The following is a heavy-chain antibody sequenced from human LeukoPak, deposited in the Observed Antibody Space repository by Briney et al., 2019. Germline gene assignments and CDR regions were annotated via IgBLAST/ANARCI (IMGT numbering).Heavy chain of an antibody. D-gene: IGHD6-19*01. CDR1: GFTFSSYS. CDR2: ISSSSSTI. Sequence: GGSLRLSCAASGFTFSSYSMNWVRQAPGKGLEWVSYISSSSSTIFYADSVKGRFTISRDNAKNTLYLQMTSLRAEDTAVYYCAVANPHTTGWYYFDYWGQGTLVTVSS. CDR3: AVANPHTTGWYYFDY. J-gene: IGHJ4*02. V-gene: IGHV3-48*04.